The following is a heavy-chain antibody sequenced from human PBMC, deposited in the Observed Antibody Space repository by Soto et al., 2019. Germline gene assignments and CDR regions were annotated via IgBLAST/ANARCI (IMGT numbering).Heavy chain of an antibody. J-gene: IGHJ6*03. CDR2: IYYSGST. CDR1: GGSISSGGYY. V-gene: IGHV4-31*03. CDR3: ARGGRSAYYYYMGV. Sequence: SETLSLTCTVSGGSISSGGYYWSWIRQHPGKGLEWIGYIYYSGSTYYNPSLKSRVTISVDTSKNQFSLKLTSVTAADTAVYYCARGGRSAYYYYMGVWGKGTTVT.